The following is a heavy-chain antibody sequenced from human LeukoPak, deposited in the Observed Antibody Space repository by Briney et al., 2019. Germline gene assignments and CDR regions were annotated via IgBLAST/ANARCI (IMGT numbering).Heavy chain of an antibody. Sequence: SETLSLTCAVSGGSISSSNWWSWVRQPPGKGLEWTGEIYHSGSTNYNPSLKSRVTISVGKSKNQFSLKLSSVTAADTAVYYCTREPRDSYGSANYGFDYWGQGTLVTVSS. CDR3: TREPRDSYGSANYGFDY. CDR2: IYHSGST. J-gene: IGHJ4*02. CDR1: GGSISSSNW. V-gene: IGHV4-4*02. D-gene: IGHD3-10*01.